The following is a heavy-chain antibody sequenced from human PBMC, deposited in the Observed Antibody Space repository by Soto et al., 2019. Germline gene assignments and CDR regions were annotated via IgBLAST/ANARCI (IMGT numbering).Heavy chain of an antibody. CDR1: GYTFTSYG. D-gene: IGHD6-13*01. V-gene: IGHV1-18*04. J-gene: IGHJ5*02. Sequence: QVQLVQSGADVKKPGASVKFSCKASGYTFTSYGISWVRQAPGQGLEWMGWIRAYNGNTNYAQKLQGRVNMTTDTSTKTAYMELRSLRSGHPAVYYCARKGGAAVVTKVWFEPWGQGTLVTVS. CDR3: ARKGGAAVVTKVWFEP. CDR2: IRAYNGNT.